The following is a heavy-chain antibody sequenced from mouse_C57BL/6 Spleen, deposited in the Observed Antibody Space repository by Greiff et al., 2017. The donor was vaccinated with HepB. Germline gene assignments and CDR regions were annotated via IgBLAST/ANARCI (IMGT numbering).Heavy chain of an antibody. CDR1: GYTFTSYG. D-gene: IGHD4-1*01. Sequence: QVQLQQSGAELARPGASVKLSCKASGYTFTSYGISWVKQRTGQGLEWIGEIYPRSGNTYYNEKFKGKATLTPDKSSSTAYMELRSLTSEDSAVYFCARQLGRGYWGQGTTLTVSS. CDR3: ARQLGRGY. CDR2: IYPRSGNT. V-gene: IGHV1-81*01. J-gene: IGHJ2*01.